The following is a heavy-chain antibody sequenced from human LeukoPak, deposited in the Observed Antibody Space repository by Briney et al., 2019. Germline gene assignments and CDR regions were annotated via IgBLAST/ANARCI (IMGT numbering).Heavy chain of an antibody. D-gene: IGHD3-9*01. Sequence: SETLSLTCTVSGGSISSYYWSWIRQPPGKGLEWIGYIYYSGSTNYNPSLKSRVTISVDTSKNQFSLQLNSVTPEDTAVYYCARERATYYDILTGYLMSYYFDYWGQGTLVTVSS. CDR3: ARERATYYDILTGYLMSYYFDY. V-gene: IGHV4-59*12. CDR1: GGSISSYY. J-gene: IGHJ4*02. CDR2: IYYSGST.